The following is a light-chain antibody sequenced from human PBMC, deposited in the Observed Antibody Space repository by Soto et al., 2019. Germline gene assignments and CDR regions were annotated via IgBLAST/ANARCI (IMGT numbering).Light chain of an antibody. CDR1: QSVSSN. CDR2: GAS. CDR3: QQYNNLQT. V-gene: IGKV3-15*01. Sequence: EIVMTQSPATLSVSPGERATLSCRASQSVSSNLAWYQQKPGQAPRLLIYGASTRATDIPARFSGSGSGTEFTLTISSLQSEDFAVYYCQQYNNLQTFGKGTKVEIK. J-gene: IGKJ1*01.